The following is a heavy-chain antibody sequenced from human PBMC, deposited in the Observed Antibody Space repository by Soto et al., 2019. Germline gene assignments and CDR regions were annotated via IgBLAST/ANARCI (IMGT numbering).Heavy chain of an antibody. CDR2: IIPILGIA. D-gene: IGHD2-2*01. J-gene: IGHJ4*02. V-gene: IGHV1-69*02. CDR1: GGTFSSYT. CDR3: ARCRVLVPAARFEY. Sequence: QVQLVQSGAEVKKPGSSVKVSCKASGGTFSSYTISWVRQAPGQGLEWMGRIIPILGIANYAQKFQGRVTINENKSTSTASMELSSLRSAGTAVYYCARCRVLVPAARFEYWGQGTLVIVSS.